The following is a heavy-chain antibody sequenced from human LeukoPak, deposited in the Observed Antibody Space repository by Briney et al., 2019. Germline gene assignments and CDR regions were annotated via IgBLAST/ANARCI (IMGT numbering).Heavy chain of an antibody. Sequence: PGGSLRLSCVASGFIFSNFRMDWVRQAPGKGLEWISYITKTSTSMYYADSVKGRLTISRDNGKNSLYLQMNSLRAEDTALYYCAKDRGGSYYYYYGMDVWGQGTTVTVSS. CDR2: ITKTSTSM. CDR3: AKDRGGSYYYYYGMDV. J-gene: IGHJ6*02. V-gene: IGHV3-48*01. D-gene: IGHD1-26*01. CDR1: GFIFSNFR.